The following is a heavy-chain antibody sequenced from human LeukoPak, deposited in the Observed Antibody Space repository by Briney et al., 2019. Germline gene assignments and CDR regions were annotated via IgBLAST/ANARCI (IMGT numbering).Heavy chain of an antibody. D-gene: IGHD3-22*01. CDR2: IYYSGST. V-gene: IGHV4-59*08. Sequence: PSETLSLTCAVSGASISGYYWSWIRQPPGKGLEWIGYIYYSGSTNYNPSLKGRVTISVQTSKNHFSLRLSSVTAADTAVYFCARLSGYYYIYPDYWGQGTLVTVSS. CDR1: GASISGYY. J-gene: IGHJ4*02. CDR3: ARLSGYYYIYPDY.